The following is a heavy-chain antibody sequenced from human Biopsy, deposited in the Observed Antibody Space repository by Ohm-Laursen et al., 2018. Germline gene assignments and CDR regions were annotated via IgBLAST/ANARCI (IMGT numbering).Heavy chain of an antibody. J-gene: IGHJ5*02. CDR3: ARDYDTSGYYYVS. CDR2: IFYRGST. V-gene: IGHV4-39*01. Sequence: GTLSLTCLVSGGSISNNNYYWGWIRQPPGKGLEWIGSIFYRGSTHYKPSLKSRVNISVDTSKNQFSLKLSSVTAADTAVYYCARDYDTSGYYYVSWGQGTLVTVSS. CDR1: GGSISNNNYY. D-gene: IGHD3-22*01.